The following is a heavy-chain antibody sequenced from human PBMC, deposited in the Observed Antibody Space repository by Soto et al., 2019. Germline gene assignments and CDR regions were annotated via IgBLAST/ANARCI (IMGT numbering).Heavy chain of an antibody. CDR1: GGTFSSYA. D-gene: IGHD6-13*01. CDR3: ARDREQLASYYYYGMDV. J-gene: IGHJ6*02. CDR2: IIPIFGTA. Sequence: SVKVSCKASGGTFSSYAISWVRQAPGQGLEWMGGIIPIFGTANYAQKFQGRVTITADESTSTAYMELSSLRSEDTAVYYCARDREQLASYYYYGMDVWGQGTTVTVSS. V-gene: IGHV1-69*13.